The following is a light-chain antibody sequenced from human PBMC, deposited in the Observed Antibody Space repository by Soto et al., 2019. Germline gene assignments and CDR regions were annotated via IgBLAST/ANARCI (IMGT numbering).Light chain of an antibody. Sequence: DIQLTQSPSFLSASVGDRVTITCRASQGSSSYLAWYQQKPGKAPKLLIYAASTLQSGVPSRFSGSGSGTEFTLTISSLQPEDFATYSCQQLNSYPLTFGGGTKVEI. J-gene: IGKJ4*01. CDR3: QQLNSYPLT. CDR1: QGSSSY. V-gene: IGKV1-9*01. CDR2: AAS.